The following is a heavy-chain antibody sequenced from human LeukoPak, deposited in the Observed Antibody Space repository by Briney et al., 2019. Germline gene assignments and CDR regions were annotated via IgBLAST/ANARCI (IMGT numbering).Heavy chain of an antibody. J-gene: IGHJ4*02. V-gene: IGHV4-59*01. CDR3: ARGLGYCSSTSCYNPGDMDY. Sequence: SETLSLTCTVSGGSISSYYWSWIRQPPGKGLEWIGYIYYSGSTNYNPSLKSRVTISVDTSKNQFSLKLSSVTAADTAVYYCARGLGYCSSTSCYNPGDMDYWGQGTLVTVSS. CDR1: GGSISSYY. D-gene: IGHD2-2*02. CDR2: IYYSGST.